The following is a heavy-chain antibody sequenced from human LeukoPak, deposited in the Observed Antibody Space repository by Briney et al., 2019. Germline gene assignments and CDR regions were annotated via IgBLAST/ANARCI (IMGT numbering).Heavy chain of an antibody. CDR3: ARGFCSSTSCYAFDI. CDR2: INPNSGGT. V-gene: IGHV1-2*02. CDR1: GYTFTGYY. J-gene: IGHJ3*02. D-gene: IGHD2-2*01. Sequence: AASVTVSCKASGYTFTGYYLHWVRQAPGQGLEWMGWINPNSGGTNYAQKFQGRVTMTRDTYISTAYMELSRLRSDDTAVYYCARGFCSSTSCYAFDIWGQGTMVTVSS.